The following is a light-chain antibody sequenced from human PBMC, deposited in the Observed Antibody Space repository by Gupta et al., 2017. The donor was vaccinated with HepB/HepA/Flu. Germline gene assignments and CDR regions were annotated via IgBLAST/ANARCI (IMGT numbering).Light chain of an antibody. V-gene: IGKV3-11*01. CDR2: DAS. J-gene: IGKJ1*01. Sequence: EIVLTQSPATLSVSPGERATLSCRASQSVSSYLAWYQQKPGQAPRLLIYDASNRATGIPARFSGSGSGTDFTLTIRSLEPEDVAVYYCQQRSNWWTFGQGTKVESK. CDR3: QQRSNWWT. CDR1: QSVSSY.